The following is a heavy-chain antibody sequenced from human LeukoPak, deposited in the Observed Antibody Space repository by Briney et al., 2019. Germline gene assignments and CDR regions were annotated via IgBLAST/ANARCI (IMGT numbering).Heavy chain of an antibody. CDR1: GDIFRTSA. CDR3: ARGRVVTPFTF. V-gene: IGHV1-46*01. J-gene: IGHJ4*02. D-gene: IGHD4-23*01. Sequence: ASVKVSCKASGDIFRTSALLWVRQAPGQGLEWMGIINPSGGSTSYAQKFQGRVTMTRDTSTSTVYMELSSLRSEDTAVYYCARGRVVTPFTFWGQGTLVTVSS. CDR2: INPSGGST.